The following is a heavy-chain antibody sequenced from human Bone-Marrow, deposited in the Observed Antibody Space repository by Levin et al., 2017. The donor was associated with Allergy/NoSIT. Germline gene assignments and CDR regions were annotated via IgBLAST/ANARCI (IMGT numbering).Heavy chain of an antibody. D-gene: IGHD6-19*01. CDR3: ARVSSYSSGWYGTHDAFDI. Sequence: GGSLRLSCKGSGSSFTSYWIGWVRQMPGKGLEWMGIIYPGDSDTRYSPSFQGQVTISADKSISTAYLQWSSLKASDTAMYYCARVSSYSSGWYGTHDAFDIWGQGTMVTVSS. J-gene: IGHJ3*02. CDR2: IYPGDSDT. V-gene: IGHV5-51*01. CDR1: GSSFTSYW.